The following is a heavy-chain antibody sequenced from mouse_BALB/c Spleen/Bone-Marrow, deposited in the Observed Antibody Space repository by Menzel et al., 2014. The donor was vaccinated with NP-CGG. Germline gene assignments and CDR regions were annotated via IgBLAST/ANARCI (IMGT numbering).Heavy chain of an antibody. D-gene: IGHD2-13*01. V-gene: IGHV2-2*02. J-gene: IGHJ3*01. CDR1: GFSLTSYG. CDR2: IWSGGST. Sequence: QVQLQQPGPGLVQPSQSLSISCTVSGFSLTSYGVHWVRQSPGKGLEWLGMIWSGGSTDYNAAFISRLTISKDNSKSQVFYKMNRLQTNDTAIYYCAKNCGDFYDFGGGFTYWGQGTLVTVSA. CDR3: AKNCGDFYDFGGGFTY.